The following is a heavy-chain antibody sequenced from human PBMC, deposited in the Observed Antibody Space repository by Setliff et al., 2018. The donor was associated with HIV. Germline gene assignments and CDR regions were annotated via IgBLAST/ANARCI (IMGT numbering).Heavy chain of an antibody. CDR2: IYYSGAT. Sequence: PSETLSLTCTVSGDSISSGGYYWSWIRQLPGKGLEWIGYIYYSGATYYNPSLKNRVTISLDTSKSQFSLKLTSVTAADTARYYCASGRGAKGGYDYFGSWGQGTLVTVSS. V-gene: IGHV4-31*02. D-gene: IGHD5-12*01. J-gene: IGHJ4*02. CDR1: GDSISSGGYY. CDR3: ASGRGAKGGYDYFGS.